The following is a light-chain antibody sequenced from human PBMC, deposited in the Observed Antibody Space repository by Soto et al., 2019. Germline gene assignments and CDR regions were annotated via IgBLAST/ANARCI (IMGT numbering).Light chain of an antibody. J-gene: IGKJ5*01. Sequence: IQMTQSPSSLSASVGDGVTITCRASQDIRTYLNWYQQKPGKAPKLLISAASRLQSGVPSRFSARGSGTDFTLTISTLQPEDFATYYCQQSFSTLLITFGQGTRLEVK. CDR3: QQSFSTLLIT. V-gene: IGKV1-39*01. CDR1: QDIRTY. CDR2: AAS.